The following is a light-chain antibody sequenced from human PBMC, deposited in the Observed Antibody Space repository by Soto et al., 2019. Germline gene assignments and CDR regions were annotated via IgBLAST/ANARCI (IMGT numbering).Light chain of an antibody. CDR3: SSYAGTNKV. CDR2: EVS. V-gene: IGLV2-8*01. J-gene: IGLJ3*02. Sequence: QSVLTQPPSASGSPGQSVTISCTGTSGDVGGHNFVSWYQFHPGKAPKLIIYEVSKRPSGVPNRFSGSKSDNTASLTVSGIQAEDEADYFCSSYAGTNKVFGGGTKVTVL. CDR1: SGDVGGHNF.